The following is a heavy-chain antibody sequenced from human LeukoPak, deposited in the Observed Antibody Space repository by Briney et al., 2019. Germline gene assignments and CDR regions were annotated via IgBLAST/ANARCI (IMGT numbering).Heavy chain of an antibody. V-gene: IGHV2-5*01. CDR3: AHRRDSITISGVVSRFDP. D-gene: IGHD3-3*01. CDR2: IYWNDDK. CDR1: GFSLSTSGVG. Sequence: SGPTLVKPTQTLTLTCTFSGFSLSTSGVGVGWIRQPPGKALEWLALIYWNDDKRYSPSLKSRLTITKDTSKNQVVLTMTNMDPVDTATYYCAHRRDSITISGVVSRFDPWGQGTLVTVSS. J-gene: IGHJ5*02.